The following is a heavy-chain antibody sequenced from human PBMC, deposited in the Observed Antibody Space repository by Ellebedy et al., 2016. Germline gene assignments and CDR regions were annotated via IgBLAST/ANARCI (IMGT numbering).Heavy chain of an antibody. J-gene: IGHJ4*02. CDR3: ARGMITMVRGGGLDY. Sequence: GESLKISCAASGFIFSKYSMNWVRQAPGKGLEWVSSVSSSSTNIYFVDSLKGRFTISRDNAKNSLYLQMNSLRDEDTAVYYCARGMITMVRGGGLDYWGQGTLVTVSS. D-gene: IGHD3-10*01. CDR2: VSSSSTNI. V-gene: IGHV3-21*01. CDR1: GFIFSKYS.